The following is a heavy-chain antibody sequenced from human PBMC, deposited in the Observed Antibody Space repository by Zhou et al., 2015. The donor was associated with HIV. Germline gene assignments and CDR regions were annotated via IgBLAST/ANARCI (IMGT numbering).Heavy chain of an antibody. CDR3: ARERGAIVVVPAAIHRENYYYYGMDV. CDR2: IIPILGIA. V-gene: IGHV1-69*08. CDR1: GGTFSSYT. Sequence: QVQLVQSGAEVKKPGSSVKVSCKASGGTFSSYTISWVRQAPGQGLEWMGRIIPILGIANYAQKFQGRVTITADKSTSTAYMELSSLRSEDTAVYYCARERGAIVVVPAAIHRENYYYYGMDVWGQGTTVTVSS. J-gene: IGHJ6*02. D-gene: IGHD2-2*01.